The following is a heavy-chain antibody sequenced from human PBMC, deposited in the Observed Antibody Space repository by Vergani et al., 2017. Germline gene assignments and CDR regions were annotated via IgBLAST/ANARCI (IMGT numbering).Heavy chain of an antibody. CDR1: GFTFSDFC. CDR3: ARDCSSGGCPDNYGMDV. V-gene: IGHV3-21*06. J-gene: IGHJ6*02. Sequence: VQLVESGGGVVQPGGSLRMSCAASGFTFSDFCMSWVRQAPGKGLEWVAFIGSSGPYINYADSGKGRFIIYRDNTNNSLFLQLRSLRAEDAAFYYCARDCSSGGCPDNYGMDVWGQGATVTVSS. D-gene: IGHD5-12*01. CDR2: IGSSGPYI.